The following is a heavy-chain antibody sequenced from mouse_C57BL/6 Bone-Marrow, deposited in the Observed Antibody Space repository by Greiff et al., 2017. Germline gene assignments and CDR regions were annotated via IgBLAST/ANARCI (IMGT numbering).Heavy chain of an antibody. Sequence: EVQLQQSGPVLVKPGASVKMSCKASGYTFTDYYMNWVKQSHGKSLEWIGVINPYNGGTSYNQKFKGKATLTVDKSSSTDYMELNSLTSEDSAVYYCARRKRYFDYWGQGTTLTVSS. CDR2: INPYNGGT. V-gene: IGHV1-19*01. CDR1: GYTFTDYY. J-gene: IGHJ2*01. CDR3: ARRKRYFDY.